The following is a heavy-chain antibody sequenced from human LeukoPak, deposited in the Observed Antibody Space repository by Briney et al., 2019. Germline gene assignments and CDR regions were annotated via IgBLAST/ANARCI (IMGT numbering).Heavy chain of an antibody. Sequence: GESLKISCQGSGYSFTSYWIAWVRQMPGKGLEWMGLIFPGDSETIYSPSLQGQVTISADKSINTAYLRWSSLKASDTAMYYCATSESQTRFDYWGQGTLVTVSS. CDR3: ATSESQTRFDY. J-gene: IGHJ4*02. V-gene: IGHV5-51*01. CDR2: IFPGDSET. CDR1: GYSFTSYW. D-gene: IGHD1/OR15-1a*01.